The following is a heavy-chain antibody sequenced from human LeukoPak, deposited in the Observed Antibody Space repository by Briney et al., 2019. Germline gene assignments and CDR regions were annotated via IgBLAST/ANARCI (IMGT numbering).Heavy chain of an antibody. CDR1: GFTFSDYT. J-gene: IGHJ4*02. Sequence: PGGSLRLSCAASGFTFSDYTMNWVRRAPGKGLEWVSSISSSSSYIYYADSVKGRFTISRDDAKNSLYLQMNSLRADDTAVYYCARDVTGQWLVLGGQGTLVTVSS. CDR2: ISSSSSYI. D-gene: IGHD6-19*01. V-gene: IGHV3-21*01. CDR3: ARDVTGQWLVL.